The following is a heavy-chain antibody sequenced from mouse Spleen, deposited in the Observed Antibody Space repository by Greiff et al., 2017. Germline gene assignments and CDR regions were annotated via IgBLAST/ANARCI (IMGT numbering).Heavy chain of an antibody. CDR3: ARKAYYGNYGAMDY. CDR2: IWSGGST. V-gene: IGHV2-2*01. J-gene: IGHJ4*01. CDR1: GFSLTSYG. D-gene: IGHD2-10*01. Sequence: VKLVESGPGLVQPSQSLSITCTVSGFSLTSYGVHWVRQSPGKGLEWLGVIWSGGSTDYNAAFISRLSISKDNSKVQVFFKMNSLQADDTAIYYCARKAYYGNYGAMDYWGQGTSVTVSS.